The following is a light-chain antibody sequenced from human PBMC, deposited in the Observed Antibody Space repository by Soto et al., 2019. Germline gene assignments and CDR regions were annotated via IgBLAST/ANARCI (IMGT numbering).Light chain of an antibody. Sequence: DIQLTQSPSTLSASVGDRVTITCRASQSISSWLAWYQQKPGKAPKLLVYKASSLESGVPSRFSGSGSGTELTLTISTVQPDDFATYYCQQYEAYPLTFGGGTKVEN. J-gene: IGKJ4*01. V-gene: IGKV1-5*03. CDR2: KAS. CDR1: QSISSW. CDR3: QQYEAYPLT.